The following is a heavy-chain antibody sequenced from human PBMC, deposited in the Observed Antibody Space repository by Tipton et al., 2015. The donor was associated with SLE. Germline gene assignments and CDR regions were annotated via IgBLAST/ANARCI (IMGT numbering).Heavy chain of an antibody. J-gene: IGHJ5*02. Sequence: GLVKPSETLSLTCSIYGGSFSGYHWSWIRQPPGKGLEWIGEINHSGSTNYNPSLKSRVTISVDTSKNQFSLKLSSVTAADTAVYYCARDLWRRWFDPWGQGTLVTVSS. CDR3: ARDLWRRWFDP. D-gene: IGHD3-10*01. V-gene: IGHV4-34*01. CDR1: GGSFSGYH. CDR2: INHSGST.